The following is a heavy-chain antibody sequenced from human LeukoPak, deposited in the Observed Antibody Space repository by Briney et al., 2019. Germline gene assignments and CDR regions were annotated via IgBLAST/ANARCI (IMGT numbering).Heavy chain of an antibody. CDR1: GSTFSSYG. V-gene: IGHV3-33*01. J-gene: IGHJ6*02. CDR2: IWYDGSNK. CDR3: ARDRGTVGFGMDV. Sequence: GGSLRLSCAASGSTFSSYGMHWVRQAPGKGLEWVAVIWYDGSNKYYADSVKGRFTISRDNSRNTLYLQMNSLRAEDTAVYYCARDRGTVGFGMDVWGQGTTVTVSS. D-gene: IGHD4-23*01.